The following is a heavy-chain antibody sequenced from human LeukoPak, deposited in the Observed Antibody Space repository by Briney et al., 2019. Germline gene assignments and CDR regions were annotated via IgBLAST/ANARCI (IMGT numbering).Heavy chain of an antibody. CDR2: IKSKTDCGTT. Sequence: GGSLRLSCAASGFTFSNAWMSWVRQAPGKGLEWVGRIKSKTDCGTTDYAAPVKGRFTISRDDSKNTLYLQINSLKTEDTAVYYCTTDRVEQTAPTYYYMDVWGKGTTVTVSS. CDR3: TTDRVEQTAPTYYYMDV. J-gene: IGHJ6*03. CDR1: GFTFSNAW. V-gene: IGHV3-15*01. D-gene: IGHD1-26*01.